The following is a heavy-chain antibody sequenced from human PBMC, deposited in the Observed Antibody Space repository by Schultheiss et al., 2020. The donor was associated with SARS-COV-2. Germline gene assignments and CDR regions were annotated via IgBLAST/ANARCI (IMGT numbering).Heavy chain of an antibody. Sequence: SETLSLTCTVSGGSVSSASYYWGWIRQPPGKGLEWIGEIYHSGSTNYNPSLKSRVTISVDKSKNQFSLKLSSVTAADTAVYYCARFFSGIDYWGQGTLVTVSS. V-gene: IGHV4-61*05. J-gene: IGHJ4*02. CDR3: ARFFSGIDY. D-gene: IGHD1-26*01. CDR2: IYHSGST. CDR1: GGSVSSASYY.